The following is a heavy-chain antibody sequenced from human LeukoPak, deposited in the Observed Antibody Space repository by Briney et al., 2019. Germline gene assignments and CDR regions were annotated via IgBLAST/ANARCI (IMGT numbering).Heavy chain of an antibody. D-gene: IGHD2-8*02. V-gene: IGHV4-34*01. CDR2: INHSGST. CDR3: ARGRYWGYYYYMDV. J-gene: IGHJ6*03. CDR1: GGSFSGYY. Sequence: SETLSLTCALYGGSFSGYYLSCIPKPPGQELDWIGEINHSGSTNYNPSLKGRVTISVDTSKNQFSLKLSSVTAADTDVYYCARGRYWGYYYYMDVWGKGTTVTVSS.